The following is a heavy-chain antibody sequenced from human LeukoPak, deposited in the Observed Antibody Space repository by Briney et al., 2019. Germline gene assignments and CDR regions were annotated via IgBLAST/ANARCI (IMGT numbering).Heavy chain of an antibody. Sequence: PGGSLRLSCAASGFTVSSNYLSWGRQAPGKGLEWVSVIYAGGSTYYADSVKGRFTISRDNSKNTLFLQMNSLRAEDTAVYYCAREGYNYGPFDYWGQGTLVTVSS. CDR1: GFTVSSNY. V-gene: IGHV3-53*01. CDR3: AREGYNYGPFDY. J-gene: IGHJ4*02. CDR2: IYAGGST. D-gene: IGHD1-1*01.